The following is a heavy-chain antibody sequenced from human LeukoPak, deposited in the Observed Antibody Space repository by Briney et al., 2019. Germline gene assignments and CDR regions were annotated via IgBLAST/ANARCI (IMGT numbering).Heavy chain of an antibody. CDR2: IYYSGST. CDR3: ARTRAGYYYYYMDV. D-gene: IGHD6-19*01. V-gene: IGHV4-61*08. Sequence: SQTLSLTCAVSGGSISSGGYSWSWIRQPPGKGLEWIGYIYYSGSTNYNPSLKSRVTISVDTSKNQFSLKLSSVTAADTAVYYCARTRAGYYYYYMDVWGKGTTVTISS. CDR1: GGSISSGGYS. J-gene: IGHJ6*03.